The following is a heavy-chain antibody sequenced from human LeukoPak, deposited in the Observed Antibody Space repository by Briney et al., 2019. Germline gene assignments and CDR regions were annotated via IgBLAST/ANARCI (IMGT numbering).Heavy chain of an antibody. Sequence: SETLSLTCAVYGGSFSGYYWSWIRQPPGKGLEWIGEINHSGSTNYNPSRKSPGPISVDTSKKQFCLKLSSVTAADTAVYYCARGFYRPLRIVDFWSGYQRPNYYYYYMDVWGKGTTVTVSS. V-gene: IGHV4-34*01. J-gene: IGHJ6*03. CDR3: ARGFYRPLRIVDFWSGYQRPNYYYYYMDV. D-gene: IGHD3-3*01. CDR1: GGSFSGYY. CDR2: INHSGST.